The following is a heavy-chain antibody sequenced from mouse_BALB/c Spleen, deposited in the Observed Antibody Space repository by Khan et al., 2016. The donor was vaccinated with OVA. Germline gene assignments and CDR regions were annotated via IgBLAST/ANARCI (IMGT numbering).Heavy chain of an antibody. D-gene: IGHD2-2*01. J-gene: IGHJ2*01. V-gene: IGHV3-1*02. CDR3: ARRGVWLPFDY. Sequence: EVELVESGPDLVKPSQSLSLTCPVTGYSITSGYSWHWIRQFPGNKLEWMGYIHYSGSTNYNPYLKSRISITRDTSKNQFFLQLNSVNTEDTATYYCARRGVWLPFDYWGQGTTLTVSS. CDR2: IHYSGST. CDR1: GYSITSGYS.